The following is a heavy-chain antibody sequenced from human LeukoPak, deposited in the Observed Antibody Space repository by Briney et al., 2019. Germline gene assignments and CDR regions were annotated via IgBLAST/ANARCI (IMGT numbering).Heavy chain of an antibody. V-gene: IGHV4-59*08. CDR3: ARRVVSVRTPSSDNWFDP. D-gene: IGHD1-1*01. J-gene: IGHJ5*02. Sequence: KPSETLSLTCTIFGDSITQYYWNWIRQSQGKGLEWIGYIYDIGSTWYNPSLKNRVTISADSSENQFSLRLSFVTAADTAVYYCARRVVSVRTPSSDNWFDPWGQGILVTVSS. CDR1: GDSITQYY. CDR2: IYDIGST.